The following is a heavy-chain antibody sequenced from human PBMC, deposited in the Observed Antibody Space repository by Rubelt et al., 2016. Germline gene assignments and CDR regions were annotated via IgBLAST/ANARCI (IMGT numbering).Heavy chain of an antibody. Sequence: QVQLQESGPGLVKPSQTLSLTCTVSGGSISSYYWSWIRQPPGKGLEWIGYIYYSGSTNYNPSLKSRVTISVETSKNQFSLKLSSVTAADTAVYYCARGRQRLVQVDYRGQGTLVTVSS. CDR2: IYYSGST. CDR1: GGSISSYY. D-gene: IGHD6-13*01. J-gene: IGHJ4*02. CDR3: ARGRQRLVQVDY. V-gene: IGHV4-59*01.